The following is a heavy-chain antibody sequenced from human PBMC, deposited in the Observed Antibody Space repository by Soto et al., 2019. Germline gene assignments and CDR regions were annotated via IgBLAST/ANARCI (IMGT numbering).Heavy chain of an antibody. CDR2: INHSGST. D-gene: IGHD6-13*01. V-gene: IGHV4-34*01. CDR3: ARGQASSTSYLYHFDY. J-gene: IGHJ4*02. CDR1: GGSFSGYY. Sequence: SETLSLTCAVYGGSFSGYYWSWIRQPPGKGLEWIGEINHSGSTNYNPSLKSRVTISVDTSKNQFSLKLSSVTAADTAAYYCARGQASSTSYLYHFDYWGQVTLVTVSS.